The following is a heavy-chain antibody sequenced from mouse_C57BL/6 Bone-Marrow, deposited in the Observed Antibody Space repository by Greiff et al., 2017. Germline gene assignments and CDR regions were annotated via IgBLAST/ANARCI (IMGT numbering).Heavy chain of an antibody. Sequence: QVQLQQPGAELVKPGASVKLSCKASGYTFTSYWMHWVKQRPGQGLEWIGMIHPNSGSTNYNEKFKSKATLTVDKTSSTAYMQLSSLTSEDSAVYYCARSLFTTVDYGDQGTTLTVSA. V-gene: IGHV1-64*01. J-gene: IGHJ2*01. CDR3: ARSLFTTVDY. CDR2: IHPNSGST. D-gene: IGHD1-1*01. CDR1: GYTFTSYW.